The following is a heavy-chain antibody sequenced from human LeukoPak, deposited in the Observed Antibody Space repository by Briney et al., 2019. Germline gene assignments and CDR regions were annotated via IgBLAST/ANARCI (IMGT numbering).Heavy chain of an antibody. CDR3: ARHPYGSGSHYYYGMDV. CDR2: ISAYNGNT. CDR1: RYTSTSYG. V-gene: IGHV1-18*04. Sequence: ASVKVSCKASRYTSTSYGISWVRQAPGQGLEWMGWISAYNGNTNYAQKLQGRVTMTTDTSTSTAYMELRSLRSDDTAVYYCARHPYGSGSHYYYGMDVWGKGTTVTVSS. J-gene: IGHJ6*04. D-gene: IGHD3-10*01.